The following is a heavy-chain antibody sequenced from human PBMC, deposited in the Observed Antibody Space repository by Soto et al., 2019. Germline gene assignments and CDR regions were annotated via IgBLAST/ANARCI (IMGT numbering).Heavy chain of an antibody. CDR1: GGSVSSGVYY. Sequence: SETLSLTCSVSGGSVSSGVYYWSWIRQPPGKGLELIGYISNSGSTNYNPSLTSRVAISLDRSRNQFSLKLTSVTAADTAVYYCAKDXGAFPWINIAVAGPFDYWGQGTLVTVSS. V-gene: IGHV4-61*08. CDR3: AKDXGAFPWINIAVAGPFDY. CDR2: ISNSGST. D-gene: IGHD6-19*01. J-gene: IGHJ4*02.